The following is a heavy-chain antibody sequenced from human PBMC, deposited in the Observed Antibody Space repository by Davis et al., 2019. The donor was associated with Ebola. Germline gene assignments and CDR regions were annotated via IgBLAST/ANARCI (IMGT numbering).Heavy chain of an antibody. CDR1: GGSFSGYY. V-gene: IGHV4-34*01. Sequence: PSETLSLTCAVYGGSFSGYYWSWIRQPPGKGLEWIGEINHSGSTNYNPSLKSRVTISVDTSKNQFSLKLSSVTAADTAVYYCTRYCSSTSCYGGYYYSMDVWGQGTTVTVSS. D-gene: IGHD2-2*01. CDR2: INHSGST. J-gene: IGHJ6*02. CDR3: TRYCSSTSCYGGYYYSMDV.